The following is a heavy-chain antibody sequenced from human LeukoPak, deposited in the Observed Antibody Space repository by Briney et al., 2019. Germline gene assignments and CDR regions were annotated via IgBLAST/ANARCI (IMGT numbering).Heavy chain of an antibody. D-gene: IGHD6-19*01. J-gene: IGHJ4*02. CDR1: GGSISSGSYY. CDR2: IYYSGST. Sequence: PSETLSLTCTVSGGSISSGSYYWGWIRQPPGKGLEWIGSIYYSGSTYYNPSLKSRVTISVDTSKNQFSLKLSSVTAADTAVYYCARLAVAGTPDDYWGQGTLVTVSS. CDR3: ARLAVAGTPDDY. V-gene: IGHV4-39*07.